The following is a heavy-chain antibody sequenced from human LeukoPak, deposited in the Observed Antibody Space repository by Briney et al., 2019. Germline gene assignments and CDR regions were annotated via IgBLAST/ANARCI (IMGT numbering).Heavy chain of an antibody. J-gene: IGHJ4*02. CDR3: ARRALFRGSTSCYDY. V-gene: IGHV4-34*01. Sequence: SETLSLTCAVYGGSFSGYYWSWIRQPPGKGLEWIGEINHSGSTNYNPSLKSRVTISVDTSKNQFSLKLSSVTAADTAVYYCARRALFRGSTSCYDYWGQGTLVTVSS. CDR2: INHSGST. D-gene: IGHD2-2*01. CDR1: GGSFSGYY.